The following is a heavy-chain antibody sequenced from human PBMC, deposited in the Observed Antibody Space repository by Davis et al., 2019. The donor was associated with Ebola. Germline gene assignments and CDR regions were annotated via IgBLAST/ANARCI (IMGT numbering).Heavy chain of an antibody. J-gene: IGHJ4*02. D-gene: IGHD4-23*01. CDR2: ISGSGGST. Sequence: GESLKISCAASGFTFTSYWMSWVRQAPGKGLEWVSTISGSGGSTYYADSVKGRFTVSRDNSKNTLYLHMNSLRVEDTAVYYCAKRWQVRYFGYWGQGTLVTVSS. CDR1: GFTFTSYW. CDR3: AKRWQVRYFGY. V-gene: IGHV3-23*01.